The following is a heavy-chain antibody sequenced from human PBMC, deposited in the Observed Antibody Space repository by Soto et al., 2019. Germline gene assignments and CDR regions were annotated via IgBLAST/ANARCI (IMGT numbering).Heavy chain of an antibody. D-gene: IGHD3-22*01. Sequence: GGSLRLSCAASGFTFSSYWMSWVRQGPGKGLEWVAVISYDGSNKYYVDSVKGRFTISRDNSKNTLYLQMTSLRAEDTAVYYCARDRDYYDSSGHHFDYWGQGTLVTVSS. CDR2: ISYDGSNK. J-gene: IGHJ4*02. V-gene: IGHV3-30*03. CDR1: GFTFSSYW. CDR3: ARDRDYYDSSGHHFDY.